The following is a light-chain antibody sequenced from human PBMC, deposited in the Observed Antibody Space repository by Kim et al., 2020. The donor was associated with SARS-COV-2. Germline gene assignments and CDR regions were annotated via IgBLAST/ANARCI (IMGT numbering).Light chain of an antibody. CDR3: QQYNSYPWT. CDR1: HSISSW. Sequence: ASVGDRVTITCRASHSISSWLAWYQQKPGKAPKLLIYKASSLESGVPSRFSGSGSGTEFTLTISSLQPDDFATYYCQQYNSYPWTFGQGTKVEIK. CDR2: KAS. V-gene: IGKV1-5*03. J-gene: IGKJ1*01.